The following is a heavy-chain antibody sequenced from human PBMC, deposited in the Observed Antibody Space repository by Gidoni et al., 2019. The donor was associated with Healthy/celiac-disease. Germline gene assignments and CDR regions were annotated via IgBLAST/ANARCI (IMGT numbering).Heavy chain of an antibody. D-gene: IGHD5-18*01. Sequence: VQLVQSGAEVKQPGSSVKVSCQASGGTFSSHAIRWVRQAPGQGLEWMGGIIPIYGTANYAQKFQGRVTMTADEYTSKAYMELSSLRSEDTAVYYCARAGYSGDEDTAMVEGAFDYWGQGTMVTVS. V-gene: IGHV1-69*01. CDR1: GGTFSSHA. J-gene: IGHJ4*02. CDR2: IIPIYGTA. CDR3: ARAGYSGDEDTAMVEGAFDY.